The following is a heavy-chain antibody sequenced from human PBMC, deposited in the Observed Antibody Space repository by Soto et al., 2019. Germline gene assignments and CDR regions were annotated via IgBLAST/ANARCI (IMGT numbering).Heavy chain of an antibody. Sequence: SETLSLTCTVSGGSISSYYWSWIRQPPGKGLEWIGYIYYSGSTNYNPSLKSRVTISVDTSKNQFSLKLSSVTAADTAVYYCARGRYIWGSYRWAEYFDYWGQGTLVTVSS. V-gene: IGHV4-59*01. J-gene: IGHJ4*02. CDR3: ARGRYIWGSYRWAEYFDY. D-gene: IGHD3-16*02. CDR1: GGSISSYY. CDR2: IYYSGST.